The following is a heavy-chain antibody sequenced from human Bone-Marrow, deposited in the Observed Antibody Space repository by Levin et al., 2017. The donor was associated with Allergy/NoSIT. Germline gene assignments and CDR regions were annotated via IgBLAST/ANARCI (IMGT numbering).Heavy chain of an antibody. CDR1: GDSISSGGYY. CDR3: ARGEYSYGSGSYYLDY. V-gene: IGHV4-31*03. D-gene: IGHD3-10*01. J-gene: IGHJ4*02. Sequence: SETLSLTCTVSGDSISSGGYYWSWIRQHPGKGLEWIGYIYHSGSTYYNPSLKGRVTISVETSKNEFSLKLSSVTAAATGVCYCARGEYSYGSGSYYLDYWGQGTLVTVSS. CDR2: IYHSGST.